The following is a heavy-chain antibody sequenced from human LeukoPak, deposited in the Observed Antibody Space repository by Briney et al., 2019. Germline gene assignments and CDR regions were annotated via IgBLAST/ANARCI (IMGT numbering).Heavy chain of an antibody. D-gene: IGHD1-26*01. J-gene: IGHJ4*02. CDR3: ARGLVGSDY. CDR2: ISANNSNT. Sequence: ASVKVSCKASGYTFNYYDITWVRQAPGQGLEWMGWISANNSNTYYAQIVQGRVTLTTDTSTSTAYLELGSLRSDDTAVYYCARGLVGSDYWGQGALVTVSS. CDR1: GYTFNYYD. V-gene: IGHV1-18*01.